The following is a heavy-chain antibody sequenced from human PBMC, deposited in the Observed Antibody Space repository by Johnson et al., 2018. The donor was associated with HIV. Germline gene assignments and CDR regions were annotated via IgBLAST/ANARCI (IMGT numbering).Heavy chain of an antibody. CDR3: ARGGYYESSGSAFDI. J-gene: IGHJ3*02. Sequence: VQLVESGGGLIQPGGSLRLSCAASGFSVRTNYMSWVRQAPGKGLEWVSAISGSGGSTYYADSVKGRFTISRDNSKNTLYLQMNSLRAEDTAVYYCARGGYYESSGSAFDIWGQGTMVTVSS. V-gene: IGHV3-66*03. D-gene: IGHD3-22*01. CDR2: SGSGGST. CDR1: GFSVRTNY.